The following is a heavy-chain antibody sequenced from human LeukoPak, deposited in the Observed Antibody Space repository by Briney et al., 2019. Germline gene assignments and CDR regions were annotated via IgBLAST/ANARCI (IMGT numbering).Heavy chain of an antibody. Sequence: GGSLRLSCAASGFTFSRYAMSWVRQAPGKGLEWCSAISGSGGSSYYADSVKGRFSISRDNSKNTLYLQMNSLRAEDTAVYYCAKRDYSNYDLDYWGQGTLVTVSS. J-gene: IGHJ4*02. CDR1: GFTFSRYA. CDR3: AKRDYSNYDLDY. D-gene: IGHD4-11*01. CDR2: ISGSGGSS. V-gene: IGHV3-23*01.